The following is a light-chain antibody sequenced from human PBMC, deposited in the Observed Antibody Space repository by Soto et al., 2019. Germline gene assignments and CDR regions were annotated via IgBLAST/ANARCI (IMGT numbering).Light chain of an antibody. CDR2: DAS. CDR1: QSISSY. Sequence: EIVLTQSPATLSLSPGERATLSCRASQSISSYLAWYQQKPDQAPRLLIYDASNRATGIPDRFSGSGSGTDFTLTISRLEPEDFAVYYCQQYGSSPPWTFGQGTKVEIK. J-gene: IGKJ1*01. V-gene: IGKV3-20*01. CDR3: QQYGSSPPWT.